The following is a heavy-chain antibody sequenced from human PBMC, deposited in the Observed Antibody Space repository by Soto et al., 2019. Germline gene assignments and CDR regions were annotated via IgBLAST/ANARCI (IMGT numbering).Heavy chain of an antibody. CDR3: AREVLWSRYFDY. CDR2: MSYDGTTK. J-gene: IGHJ4*02. Sequence: QVQLVESGGGVVQPGRSLRLSCAASGFIFSIYVMYWVRQAPGKGLEWVAFMSYDGTTKYYADSVKGRFTISRDNSKNTLYLQMNNLRPEDTGVYYCAREVLWSRYFDYWGQGTLVTVSS. CDR1: GFIFSIYV. D-gene: IGHD2-21*01. V-gene: IGHV3-30-3*01.